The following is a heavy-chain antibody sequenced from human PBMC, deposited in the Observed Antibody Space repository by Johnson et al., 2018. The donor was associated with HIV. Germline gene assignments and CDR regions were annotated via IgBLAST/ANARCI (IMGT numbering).Heavy chain of an antibody. CDR3: ARGVSSGYYSNAFDV. J-gene: IGHJ3*01. V-gene: IGHV3-20*04. CDR1: GFTFDDYD. D-gene: IGHD3-22*01. Sequence: VQLVESGGGVVQPGGSLRLSCAASGFTFDDYDMSWVRQAPGKGLEWVSGINCNGGSTGYADSVKGRFTISRDSAKNSLYLQMNSLRAEDTALYYCARGVSSGYYSNAFDVWGQGTMVTVSS. CDR2: INCNGGST.